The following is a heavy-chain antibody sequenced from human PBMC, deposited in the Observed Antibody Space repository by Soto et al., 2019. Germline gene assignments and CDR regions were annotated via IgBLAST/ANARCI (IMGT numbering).Heavy chain of an antibody. D-gene: IGHD3-10*01. CDR3: ARGGLFGFGELGHNWFDP. CDR1: GGSISSGGYS. J-gene: IGHJ5*02. Sequence: QLQLQESGSGLVKPSQTLSLTCAVSGGSISSGGYSWSWIRQPPGKGLEWIGYIYHSGSTYYNPSLKSRVTLSVDRYKNQFSLKLSSVTAADTAVYYCARGGLFGFGELGHNWFDPWGQGTLVTVSS. V-gene: IGHV4-30-2*01. CDR2: IYHSGST.